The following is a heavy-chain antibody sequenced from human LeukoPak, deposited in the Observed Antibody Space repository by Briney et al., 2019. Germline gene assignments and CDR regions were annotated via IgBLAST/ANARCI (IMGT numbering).Heavy chain of an antibody. V-gene: IGHV4-4*07. J-gene: IGHJ5*02. CDR1: GGSISNYF. CDR2: MYTSGSTSGST. D-gene: IGHD6-13*01. CDR3: ASMDTSSSQLFDP. Sequence: PSETLSLTCTVSGGSISNYFWSWIRQPAGKGLEWIGRMYTSGSTSGSTNYNPSLKSRVTMSVDTSKNQFSLKLNSVTAADTAMYYCASMDTSSSQLFDPWGQGTLVTVSS.